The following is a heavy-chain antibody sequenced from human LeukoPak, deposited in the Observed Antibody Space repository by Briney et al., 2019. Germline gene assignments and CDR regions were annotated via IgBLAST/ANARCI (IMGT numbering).Heavy chain of an antibody. Sequence: GGSLRLSCAASGFTFSSFDMSWVRQAPGEGLEWVSAISGSGGSTYNADSVKGRFTISRDNSKNTLYLQMNSLRAEDTALYYCARDRDDYFDYWGQGTLVTVSS. V-gene: IGHV3-23*01. CDR1: GFTFSSFD. CDR3: ARDRDDYFDY. CDR2: ISGSGGST. D-gene: IGHD3-10*01. J-gene: IGHJ4*02.